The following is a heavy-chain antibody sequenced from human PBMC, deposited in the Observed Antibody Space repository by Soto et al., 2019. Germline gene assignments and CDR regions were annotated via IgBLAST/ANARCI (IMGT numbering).Heavy chain of an antibody. CDR2: IWYDGSNK. CDR1: GFTFSSYG. V-gene: IGHV3-33*01. J-gene: IGHJ3*02. CDR3: ARTRPNYYDSSGYYLEGAFDI. D-gene: IGHD3-22*01. Sequence: GGSLRLSCAASGFTFSSYGMHWVRQAPGKGLEWVAVIWYDGSNKYYADSVKGRFTISRDNSKNTLYLQMNRLRAEDTAVYYCARTRPNYYDSSGYYLEGAFDIWGQGTMVTV.